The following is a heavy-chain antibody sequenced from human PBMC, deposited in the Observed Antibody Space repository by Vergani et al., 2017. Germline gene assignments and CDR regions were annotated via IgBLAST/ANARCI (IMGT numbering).Heavy chain of an antibody. CDR1: GGSISSSNW. CDR2: IYYSGST. CDR3: ARDNRGRFDP. V-gene: IGHV4-4*02. J-gene: IGHJ5*02. Sequence: QVQLQESGPGLVKPSGTLSLTCAVSGGSISSSNWWSWVRQPPGKGLEWIGSIYYSGSTYYNPSLKSRVTISVDTSKNQFSLKLSSVTAADTAVYYCARDNRGRFDPWGQGTLVTVSS. D-gene: IGHD1-14*01.